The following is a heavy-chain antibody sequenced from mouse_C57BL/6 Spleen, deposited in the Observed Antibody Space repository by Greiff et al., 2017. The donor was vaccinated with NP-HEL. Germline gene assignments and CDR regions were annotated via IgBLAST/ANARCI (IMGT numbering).Heavy chain of an antibody. CDR1: GYAFTNYL. V-gene: IGHV1-54*01. CDR3: ATDYDGVDY. Sequence: QVQLQQSGAELVRPGTSVKVSCKASGYAFTNYLIEWVKQRPGQGLEWIGVINPGSGGTNYNEKFKGKATLTAVKSSSTAYMQLSSLTSEDSAVYFCATDYDGVDYWGQGTTLTVSS. J-gene: IGHJ2*01. D-gene: IGHD2-4*01. CDR2: INPGSGGT.